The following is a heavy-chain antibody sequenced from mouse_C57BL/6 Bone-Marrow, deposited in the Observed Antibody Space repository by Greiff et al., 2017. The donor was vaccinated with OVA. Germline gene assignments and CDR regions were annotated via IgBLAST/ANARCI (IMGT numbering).Heavy chain of an antibody. CDR3: ASYGSSSWFAY. CDR2: ISDGGSYT. Sequence: EVQLVESGGGLVKPGGSLKLSCAASGFTFSSYAMSWVRQTPEKRLEWVATISDGGSYTYYPDNVKGRFTISRDNAKNNLYLQMSHLNSEDTAMYYWASYGSSSWFAYWGRGTLVTVSA. D-gene: IGHD1-1*01. J-gene: IGHJ3*01. V-gene: IGHV5-4*01. CDR1: GFTFSSYA.